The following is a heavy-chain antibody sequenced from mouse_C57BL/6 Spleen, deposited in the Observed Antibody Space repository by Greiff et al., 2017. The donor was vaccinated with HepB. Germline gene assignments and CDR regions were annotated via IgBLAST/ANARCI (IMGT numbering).Heavy chain of an antibody. CDR3: TTFSYDAWFAY. V-gene: IGHV14-1*01. D-gene: IGHD2-3*01. Sequence: EVQLQQSGAELVRPGASVKLSCTASGFNIKDYYMHWVKQRPEQGLEWIGRIDPEDGDTEYAPKFQGKATMTADTSSNTAYLQLSSLTSEDTAVYYCTTFSYDAWFAYWGQGTLVTVAA. CDR1: GFNIKDYY. CDR2: IDPEDGDT. J-gene: IGHJ3*01.